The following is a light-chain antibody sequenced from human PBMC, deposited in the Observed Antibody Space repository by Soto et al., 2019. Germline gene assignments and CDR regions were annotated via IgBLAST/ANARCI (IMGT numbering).Light chain of an antibody. CDR1: QSISDT. Sequence: EIVMTQSPATLSVSPGGRATLSCRASQSISDTLAWYQQKPGQAPRLLIHGASTRATGFPARFSGSGSGTDFTLTISSLEPEDFGVYYCQQRSDWPLTFGGGTKVDIK. CDR2: GAS. CDR3: QQRSDWPLT. V-gene: IGKV3-15*01. J-gene: IGKJ4*01.